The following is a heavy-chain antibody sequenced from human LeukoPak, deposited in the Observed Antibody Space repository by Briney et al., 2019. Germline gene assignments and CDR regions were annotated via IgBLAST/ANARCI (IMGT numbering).Heavy chain of an antibody. V-gene: IGHV3-30*01. CDR2: ISYDGSNK. CDR1: GFTFSSYA. J-gene: IGHJ4*02. D-gene: IGHD3-22*01. CDR3: ARDERTYYYDSSGYYFDT. Sequence: GGSLRLSCAASGFTFSSYAMHWVRQAPGKGLEWVAVISYDGSNKYYADSVKGRFTISRDNSKNTLYLQMNSLRAEDTAVYYCARDERTYYYDSSGYYFDTGAREPWSPSPQ.